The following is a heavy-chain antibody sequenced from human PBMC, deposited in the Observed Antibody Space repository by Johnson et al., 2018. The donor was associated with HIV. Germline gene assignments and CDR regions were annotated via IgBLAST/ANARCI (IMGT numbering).Heavy chain of an antibody. CDR1: GFTFSNYG. CDR2: ISYDGSKI. D-gene: IGHD3-3*01. V-gene: IGHV3-30*19. Sequence: QMQLVESGGGVVQPGGSLRLSCAASGFTFSNYGMHWVRQAPGKGLEWVAVISYDGSKIYHADSVKGRFTIYRDNSKNTLYLQMNSLRVEDTAMYYCARGPILEWLSGDGFDMWGQGTMVTV. J-gene: IGHJ3*02. CDR3: ARGPILEWLSGDGFDM.